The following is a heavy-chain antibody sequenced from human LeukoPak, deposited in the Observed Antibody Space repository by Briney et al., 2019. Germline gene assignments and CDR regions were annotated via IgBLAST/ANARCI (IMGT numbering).Heavy chain of an antibody. CDR2: IYYSGST. D-gene: IGHD3-10*01. Sequence: PSETLSLTCTVSGGSISSGGYYWSWIRQHPGKGLEWIGYIYYSGSTYYNPSLKSRVTISVDTSKNQFSLKLSSVTAADTAVYYCARDSGLLWFGEYYAFDIWGQGTMVTVSS. V-gene: IGHV4-31*03. CDR3: ARDSGLLWFGEYYAFDI. CDR1: GGSISSGGYY. J-gene: IGHJ3*02.